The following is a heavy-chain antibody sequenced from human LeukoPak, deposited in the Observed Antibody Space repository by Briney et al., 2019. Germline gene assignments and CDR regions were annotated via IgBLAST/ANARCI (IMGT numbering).Heavy chain of an antibody. D-gene: IGHD1-26*01. J-gene: IGHJ4*02. CDR1: GFTFSNYS. Sequence: PGGSLRLSCAASGFTFSNYSMNWVRQAPGKGLEWVSSISSSSSYIFYADSVKGRFTISRDNAKNSLYLQMNSLRAEDTAVYYCARFSLVVGAMGYYFDYWGQGTLVTVSS. V-gene: IGHV3-21*06. CDR2: ISSSSSYI. CDR3: ARFSLVVGAMGYYFDY.